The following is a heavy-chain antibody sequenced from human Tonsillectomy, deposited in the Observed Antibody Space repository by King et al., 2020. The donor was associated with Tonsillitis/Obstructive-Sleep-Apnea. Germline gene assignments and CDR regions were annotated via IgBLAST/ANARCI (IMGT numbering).Heavy chain of an antibody. Sequence: QVKLVESGGGVVQPGRSRRLSCVASGVTFRHYAMHWVRQAPGKGLEWAALISSDGYNKYYVDSVKGRFTISRDNSKNTLYLQMNFLRPEDTAVYYCARGEMATISPAFDIWGQGTMVTVSS. D-gene: IGHD5-24*01. V-gene: IGHV3-30*04. CDR2: ISSDGYNK. CDR1: GVTFRHYA. J-gene: IGHJ3*02. CDR3: ARGEMATISPAFDI.